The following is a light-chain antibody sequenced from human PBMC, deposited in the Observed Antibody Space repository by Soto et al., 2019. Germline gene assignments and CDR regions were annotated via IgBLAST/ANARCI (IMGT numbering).Light chain of an antibody. V-gene: IGKV3-11*01. Sequence: EIVLTQSPATLYLSPGERATLSCRASQSVSGCLAWYQQKPGQAPRLLIFDASNRATGIPARFSGSGSGTDFTLTISSLEPEDFAIYYCQQRCNWPPVTFGGGTNV. CDR1: QSVSGC. CDR3: QQRCNWPPVT. J-gene: IGKJ4*01. CDR2: DAS.